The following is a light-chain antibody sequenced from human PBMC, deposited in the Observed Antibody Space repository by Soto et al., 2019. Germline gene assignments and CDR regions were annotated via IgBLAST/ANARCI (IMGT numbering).Light chain of an antibody. Sequence: QSVLTQPPSVSGAPGRRVTISCTGSSSNIGAGYDVHWYQQLPGPAPKLLIYGNSNRPSGVPDRFSGSKSGTSASLAITGLQAEDEADYYCQSYDISLSGWVFGGGTKVTVL. CDR1: SSNIGAGYD. V-gene: IGLV1-40*01. J-gene: IGLJ2*01. CDR2: GNS. CDR3: QSYDISLSGWV.